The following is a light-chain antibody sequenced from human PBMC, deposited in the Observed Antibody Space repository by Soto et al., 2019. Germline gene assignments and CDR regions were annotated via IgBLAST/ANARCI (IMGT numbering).Light chain of an antibody. V-gene: IGLV2-14*01. CDR1: SGGVGTYNY. Sequence: SVLTQPASVSWGPGQSITISCPGTSGGVGTYNYVSWYLQHPGKAPKLMIYDVSNRPSGVSNRLSGSKSGNTASLTISGLQDEAEADYYCSSYSRCSTRYVFGTGTKVTVL. CDR3: SSYSRCSTRYV. J-gene: IGLJ1*01. CDR2: DVS.